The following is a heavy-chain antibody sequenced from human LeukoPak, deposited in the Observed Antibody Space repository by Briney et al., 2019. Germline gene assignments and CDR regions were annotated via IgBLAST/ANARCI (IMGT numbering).Heavy chain of an antibody. V-gene: IGHV3-53*01. Sequence: GGSLRLSCAASGFTVSNNYMSWVRQAPGKGLEWVSVIYSGGNTYYADSVKGRFTISRDNSKNTLYLQINSLRAEDTAVYYCYTYYYDSSGYFFDYWGQGTLVTVSS. CDR1: GFTVSNNY. CDR3: YTYYYDSSGYFFDY. D-gene: IGHD3-22*01. CDR2: IYSGGNT. J-gene: IGHJ4*02.